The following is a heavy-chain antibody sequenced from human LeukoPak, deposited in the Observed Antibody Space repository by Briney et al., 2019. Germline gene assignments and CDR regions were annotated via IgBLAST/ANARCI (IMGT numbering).Heavy chain of an antibody. J-gene: IGHJ4*02. CDR3: ARDGGTLSFDY. Sequence: PGGSLRLSCAASGFTFSNYNMNWVRQAPGKGLEWVSYISSSGSTIYYADSVKGRFTISRDNAKNSLYLQMNSLRAEDTAVYYCARDGGTLSFDYWGQGTLVTVSS. D-gene: IGHD4-23*01. CDR2: ISSSGSTI. V-gene: IGHV3-48*04. CDR1: GFTFSNYN.